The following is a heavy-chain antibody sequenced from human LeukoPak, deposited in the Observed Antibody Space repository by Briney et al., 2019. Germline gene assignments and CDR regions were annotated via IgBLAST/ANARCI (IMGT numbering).Heavy chain of an antibody. CDR3: ARDLDYGEKSEDY. J-gene: IGHJ4*02. D-gene: IGHD4/OR15-4a*01. CDR1: GYTFTGYY. Sequence: GASVKVSCKASGYTFTGYYLHWVRQAPGQGLEWMGWINPNSGGTYYEQNFRGRVTMTRDTSISTAYMELSRLRSDDTAVYYCARDLDYGEKSEDYWGQGTLVTVSS. V-gene: IGHV1-2*02. CDR2: INPNSGGT.